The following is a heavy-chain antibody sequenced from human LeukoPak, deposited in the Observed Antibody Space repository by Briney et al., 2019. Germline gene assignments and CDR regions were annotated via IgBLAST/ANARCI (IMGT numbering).Heavy chain of an antibody. CDR1: GFTFSSYA. D-gene: IGHD3-22*01. Sequence: PGGSLRLSCAASGFTFSSYAMSWVRQAPGKGLEWVSAISGSGGETYYVDSVKGRFTISRDNSKNTLYLQMNSLRAEDTAVYSCSSMVTSPTYYCYNSCYENYWGQGTLVTVSS. CDR3: SSMVTSPTYYCYNSCYENY. V-gene: IGHV3-23*01. J-gene: IGHJ4*02. CDR2: ISGSGGET.